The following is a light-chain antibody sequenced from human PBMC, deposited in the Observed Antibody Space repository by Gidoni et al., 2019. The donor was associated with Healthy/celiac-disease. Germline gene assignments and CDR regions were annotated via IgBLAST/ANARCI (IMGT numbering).Light chain of an antibody. CDR2: GAS. CDR1: QSVSSSY. Sequence: EMVLTQSQGTLSLSPGERATLSCRASQSVSSSYLAWYQQQPGQAPRLLIYGASSRATGIPDRFSGSGSGTDFTLTISRLEPEDFAVYYCQQYGSSPRTFGQGTKVEIK. CDR3: QQYGSSPRT. V-gene: IGKV3-20*01. J-gene: IGKJ1*01.